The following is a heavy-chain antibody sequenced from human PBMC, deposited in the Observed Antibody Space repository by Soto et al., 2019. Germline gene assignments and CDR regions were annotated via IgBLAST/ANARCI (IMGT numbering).Heavy chain of an antibody. J-gene: IGHJ5*02. CDR2: VYATGTT. CDR1: GGSISKFY. V-gene: IGHV4-4*07. CDR3: VTDGSKSLREWFDP. Sequence: PSETLSLTCNVSGGSISKFYWAWIRKTAGNGLEWMGRVYATGTTDYNPSLRSRVAMSVDISKKTFSLRLRSVTGADSGVHYCVTDGSKSLREWFDPWGQGILVTVSS.